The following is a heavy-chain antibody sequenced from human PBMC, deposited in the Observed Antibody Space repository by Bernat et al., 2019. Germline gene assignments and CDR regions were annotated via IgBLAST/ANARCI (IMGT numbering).Heavy chain of an antibody. V-gene: IGHV3-33*01. J-gene: IGHJ5*02. CDR3: ARESSDVDTAMAPLLDSMGFDP. D-gene: IGHD5-18*01. Sequence: QVHLVESGGGVVQPGRSLRLSFAASGFTFSSYGMHWVRQAPCKGLEWVAVIWYDGSNKYYADSVKGRFTISRDNSKNTLYLQMNSLRAEETAVYYCARESSDVDTAMAPLLDSMGFDPWGQGTLVTVSS. CDR1: GFTFSSYG. CDR2: IWYDGSNK.